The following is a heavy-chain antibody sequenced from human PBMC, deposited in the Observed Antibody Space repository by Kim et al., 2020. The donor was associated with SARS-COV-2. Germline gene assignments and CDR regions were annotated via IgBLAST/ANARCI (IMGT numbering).Heavy chain of an antibody. V-gene: IGHV6-1*01. D-gene: IGHD3-10*01. Sequence: DYAVSVKSRKGINPDTSKNQFSQQLNSVAPEDTAVYYCARRSPDSGAHFDYWGQGTLVTVSS. J-gene: IGHJ4*02. CDR3: ARRSPDSGAHFDY.